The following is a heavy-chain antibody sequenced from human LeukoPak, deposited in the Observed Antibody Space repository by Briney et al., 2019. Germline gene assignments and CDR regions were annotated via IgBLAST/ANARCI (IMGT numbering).Heavy chain of an antibody. CDR2: IYTSGST. D-gene: IGHD3-16*01. CDR1: GGSISSSSYY. J-gene: IGHJ6*03. CDR3: ARDKRGLLGGYYMDV. V-gene: IGHV4-61*02. Sequence: PSETLSLTCTVSGGSISSSSYYWGWIRQPAGKGLEWIGRIYTSGSTNYNPSLKSRVTISVDTSKNQFSLKLSSVTAADTAVYCCARDKRGLLGGYYMDVWGKGTTVTVSS.